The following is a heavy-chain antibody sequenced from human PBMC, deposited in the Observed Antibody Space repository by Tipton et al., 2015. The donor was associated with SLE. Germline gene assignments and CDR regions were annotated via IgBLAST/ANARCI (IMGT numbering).Heavy chain of an antibody. D-gene: IGHD6-6*01. CDR2: ISSSGSTI. J-gene: IGHJ3*02. V-gene: IGHV3-11*04. CDR3: ARDTSIAARPGAFDI. Sequence: GSLRLSCAASGFTFSDYYMSWIRQAPGKGLEWVSYISSSGSTIYYADSVKGRFTISRDNAKNTLYLQMNSLRAEDTAVYYCARDTSIAARPGAFDIWGQGTMVTVSS. CDR1: GFTFSDYY.